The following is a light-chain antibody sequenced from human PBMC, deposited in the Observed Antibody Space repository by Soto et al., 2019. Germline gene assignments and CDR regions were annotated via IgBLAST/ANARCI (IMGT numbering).Light chain of an antibody. CDR1: NSNIGNNH. J-gene: IGLJ2*01. Sequence: QSVLTQPPSGSAAPGQKVTLSCSGSNSNIGNNHVSWYQQFPGTAPKVLIYDNNKRPSGIPDRFSGSKSGTSATLGISGLQTGDEADYYCGTWDSSLSTGVFGGGIKLTVL. V-gene: IGLV1-51*01. CDR2: DNN. CDR3: GTWDSSLSTGV.